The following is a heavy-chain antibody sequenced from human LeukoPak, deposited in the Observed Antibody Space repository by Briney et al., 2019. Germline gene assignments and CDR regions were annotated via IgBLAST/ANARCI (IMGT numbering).Heavy chain of an antibody. CDR1: GFTFSSYG. V-gene: IGHV3-23*01. D-gene: IGHD3-10*01. J-gene: IGHJ4*02. CDR3: ANHKTNLLWFGEFPY. Sequence: PGGSLRLSCAASGFTFSSYGMSWVRQAPGKGLEWVSAISGSGGSTYYADSVKGRFTISRDNSKNTLYLQMNSLRAEDTAVYYCANHKTNLLWFGEFPYWGQGTLVTVSS. CDR2: ISGSGGST.